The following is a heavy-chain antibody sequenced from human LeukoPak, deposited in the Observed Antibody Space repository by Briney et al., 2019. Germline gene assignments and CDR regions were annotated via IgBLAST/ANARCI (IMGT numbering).Heavy chain of an antibody. CDR2: INHDGSDK. V-gene: IGHV3-7*03. D-gene: IGHD1-26*01. CDR1: GFSFNIYW. CDR3: TRSVYWRFDY. J-gene: IGHJ4*02. Sequence: PGGSLRLSCAASGFSFNIYWMSWVRQAPGKGLEWVANINHDGSDKYYVDSVKDRFTISRDNAENSLYLQMNSLRAEDTAVYYCTRSVYWRFDYWGQGTLASVSS.